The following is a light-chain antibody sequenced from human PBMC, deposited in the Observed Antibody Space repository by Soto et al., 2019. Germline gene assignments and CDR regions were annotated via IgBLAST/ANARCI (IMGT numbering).Light chain of an antibody. Sequence: EIVMTQSPATLSVSPGERAILSCRASQGVSSNLAWYQQKPGQAPRLLIYGASTRATGIPARFSGSGSGTEFTLTISSLQSEDFAVYYCQQYYNWPPWTFGQGTEVEIK. CDR2: GAS. J-gene: IGKJ1*01. CDR1: QGVSSN. V-gene: IGKV3-15*01. CDR3: QQYYNWPPWT.